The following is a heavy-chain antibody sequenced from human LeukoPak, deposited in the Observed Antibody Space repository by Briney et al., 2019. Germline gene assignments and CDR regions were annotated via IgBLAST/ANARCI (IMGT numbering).Heavy chain of an antibody. CDR3: ARHVDTALIGAFHI. J-gene: IGHJ3*02. CDR1: GTSISSYY. V-gene: IGHV4-59*08. CDR2: VTYTGS. Sequence: SETLSLTCTVSGTSISSYYWSWLRQPPGKGPEWIGYVTYTGSKYNPSLESRVTISTDRSKKEVSLRLSSVTAADTAMYFCARHVDTALIGAFHIWGQGTMVTVS. D-gene: IGHD5-18*01.